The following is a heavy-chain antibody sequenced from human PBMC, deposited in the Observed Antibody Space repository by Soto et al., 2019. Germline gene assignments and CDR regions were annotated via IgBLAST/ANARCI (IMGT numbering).Heavy chain of an antibody. Sequence: SVKVSCKASGGTFSSYTISWVRQAPGQGLEWMGRIIPILGIANYAQKFQGRVTITADKSTSTAYMELSSLRSEDTAVYYCASRSVPAAPAFDIWGQGTMVTVSS. CDR2: IIPILGIA. D-gene: IGHD2-2*01. J-gene: IGHJ3*02. V-gene: IGHV1-69*02. CDR1: GGTFSSYT. CDR3: ASRSVPAAPAFDI.